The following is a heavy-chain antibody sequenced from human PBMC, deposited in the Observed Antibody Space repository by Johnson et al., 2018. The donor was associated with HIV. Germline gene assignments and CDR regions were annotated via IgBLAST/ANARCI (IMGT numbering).Heavy chain of an antibody. CDR1: GFTFSSYA. D-gene: IGHD3-22*01. Sequence: VQLVESGGGVVQPGRSLRLSCAASGFTFSSYAMHWVRQAPGKGLEWVSTITGSGDKTWYADSVKGRFTISRDNSNNTVFLQMNSLRAEDTALYYCTKGEWDSRGYYLGIQGAFDIWGQGTMVTVSS. CDR3: TKGEWDSRGYYLGIQGAFDI. V-gene: IGHV3-23*04. J-gene: IGHJ3*02. CDR2: ITGSGDKT.